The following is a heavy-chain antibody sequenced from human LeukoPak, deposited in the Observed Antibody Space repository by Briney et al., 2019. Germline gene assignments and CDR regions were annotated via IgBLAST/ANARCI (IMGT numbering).Heavy chain of an antibody. CDR1: GFTFSSYW. CDR2: INSDGSST. V-gene: IGHV3-74*01. D-gene: IGHD3-22*01. Sequence: QPGGSLRLSCAASGFTFSSYWMHWVRQAPGKGLVWVSRINSDGSSTSHADSVKGRFTISRGNAKNTLYLQMNSLRAEDTAVYYCARVMDYEGYFDYWGQGTLVTVSS. CDR3: ARVMDYEGYFDY. J-gene: IGHJ4*02.